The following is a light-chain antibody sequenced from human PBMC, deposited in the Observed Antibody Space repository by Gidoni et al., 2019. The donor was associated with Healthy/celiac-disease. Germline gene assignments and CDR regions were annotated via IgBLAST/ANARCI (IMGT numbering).Light chain of an antibody. V-gene: IGLV1-44*01. CDR2: SNN. Sequence: QPWLPQPPSASGTPGQRVTISFSGSSANIGSNTVNWYQQLPGTAPKLLIYSNNQRPSGVPDRFSGSKSATSASLASSGLQSEDVADYYCAAGDDSLNGWVFGGGTKLTVL. CDR1: SANIGSNT. J-gene: IGLJ3*02. CDR3: AAGDDSLNGWV.